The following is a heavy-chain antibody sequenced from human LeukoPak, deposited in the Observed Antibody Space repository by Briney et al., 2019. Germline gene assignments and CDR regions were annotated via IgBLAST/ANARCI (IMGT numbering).Heavy chain of an antibody. D-gene: IGHD3-10*01. J-gene: IGHJ3*02. CDR3: ARDFYYYGSGSYELTDAFDI. Sequence: GRSLRLSCAASGFTFSSYGMHWVRQAPGKGLEWVAVISYDGSNKYYADSVKGRFTISRDNSKNTLYLQMNSLRAEDTAVYYCARDFYYYGSGSYELTDAFDIWGQGTMVTVSS. CDR2: ISYDGSNK. CDR1: GFTFSSYG. V-gene: IGHV3-30*03.